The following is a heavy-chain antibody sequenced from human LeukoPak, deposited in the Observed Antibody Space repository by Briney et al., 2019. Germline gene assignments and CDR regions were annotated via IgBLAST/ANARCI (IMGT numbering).Heavy chain of an antibody. CDR1: GGTFSSYA. V-gene: IGHV1-69*01. D-gene: IGHD3-10*01. J-gene: IGHJ5*02. CDR2: IIPIFGTA. CDR3: ARRHYYGSGSYGDNWFDP. Sequence: GSSVKVSCKASGGTFSSYAISWVRQAPGQGLEWMGGIIPIFGTANYAQKFQGRVTITADESTSTAYMELSSLRSEDTAVYYCARRHYYGSGSYGDNWFDPWGQGTLVTVSS.